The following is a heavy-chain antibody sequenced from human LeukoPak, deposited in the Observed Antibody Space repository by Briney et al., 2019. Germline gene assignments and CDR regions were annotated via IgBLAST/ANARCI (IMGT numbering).Heavy chain of an antibody. V-gene: IGHV4-4*07. CDR3: ARVISSGGSCRLAY. D-gene: IGHD2-15*01. Sequence: SETLSLTCTVSGGSISSYYWNWIRQPAGKGLEWIGRIHTSGSTNYNPSLKSRVTMSVDTSKNQFSLKLSPVTAADTAVYYCARVISSGGSCRLAYWGQGPLLTVSS. CDR1: GGSISSYY. CDR2: IHTSGST. J-gene: IGHJ4*02.